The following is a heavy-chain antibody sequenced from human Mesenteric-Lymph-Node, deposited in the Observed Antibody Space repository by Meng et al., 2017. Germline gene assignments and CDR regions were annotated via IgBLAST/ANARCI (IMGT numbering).Heavy chain of an antibody. J-gene: IGHJ2*01. CDR2: IYNSGST. Sequence: QLQLQGPGPGLVKPSQTLSLTCTVSGGSISSSNYYWSWIRQPPGKGLEWSGHIYNSGSTYYNPSLKSRITISVDTSKNQFSLKLSSVTAADTAAYYCARGQKGYFDLWGRGTLVTVSS. CDR1: GGSISSSNYY. CDR3: ARGQKGYFDL. V-gene: IGHV4-30-4*01.